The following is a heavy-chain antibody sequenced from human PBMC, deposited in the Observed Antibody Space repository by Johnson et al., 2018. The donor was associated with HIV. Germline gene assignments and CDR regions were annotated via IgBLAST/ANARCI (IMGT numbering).Heavy chain of an antibody. CDR2: ISGSGGST. CDR3: AKDRNWGWPVWAFDI. Sequence: VQLVESGGGLVQPGGSLRLSCAASGFTFSDYYMSWIRQAPGKGLEWVSAISGSGGSTYYAASVKGRFTVSRDNSKNTLYLHMSNLRDDDTAVYYCAKDRNWGWPVWAFDIWGQGTMVTVSS. V-gene: IGHV3-23*04. CDR1: GFTFSDYY. D-gene: IGHD3-16*01. J-gene: IGHJ3*02.